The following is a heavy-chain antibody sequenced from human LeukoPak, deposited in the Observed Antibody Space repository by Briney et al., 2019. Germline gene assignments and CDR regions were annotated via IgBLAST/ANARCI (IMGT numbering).Heavy chain of an antibody. Sequence: ASVKVSCKASGYTFTNNYLHWVRQAPGQGLEWMGVIYPRDGSTSYAQNLQGRVTVTRDTSTTTVHMELRGLRSEDTAVYYCARDQEGFDYWGQGTVVTVSS. J-gene: IGHJ4*02. CDR2: IYPRDGST. CDR1: GYTFTNNY. CDR3: ARDQEGFDY. V-gene: IGHV1-46*01.